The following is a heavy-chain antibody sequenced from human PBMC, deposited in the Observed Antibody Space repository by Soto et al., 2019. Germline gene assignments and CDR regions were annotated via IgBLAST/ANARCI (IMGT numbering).Heavy chain of an antibody. V-gene: IGHV1-2*04. CDR2: INPNSGGT. CDR3: ARDLRKLTSPPGWYYYYYGMDV. D-gene: IGHD2-2*01. Sequence: ASVKVSCKASGYTFTGYYMHWVRQAPGQGLEWMGWINPNSGGTNYAQKFQGWVTMTRDTSISTAYMELSRLRSDDTAVYYCARDLRKLTSPPGWYYYYYGMDVWGQGTTVTVSS. CDR1: GYTFTGYY. J-gene: IGHJ6*02.